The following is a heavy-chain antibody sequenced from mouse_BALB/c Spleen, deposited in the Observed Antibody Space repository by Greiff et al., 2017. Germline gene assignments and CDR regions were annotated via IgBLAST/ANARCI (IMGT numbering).Heavy chain of an antibody. CDR3: ARRTYYDAMDY. J-gene: IGHJ4*01. V-gene: IGHV5-6-2*01. CDR2: INSNGGST. Sequence: EVKLVESGGGLVKLGGSLKLSCAASGFTFSSYYMSWVRQTPEKRLELVAAINSNGGSTYYPDTVKGRFTISRDNAKNTLYLQMSSLKSEDTALYYCARRTYYDAMDYWGQGTSVTVSS. CDR1: GFTFSSYY.